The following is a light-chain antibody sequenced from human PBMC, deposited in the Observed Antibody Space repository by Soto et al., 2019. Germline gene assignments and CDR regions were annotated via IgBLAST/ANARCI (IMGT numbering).Light chain of an antibody. CDR3: QQLNSYPLT. J-gene: IGKJ4*01. CDR1: QGSRND. V-gene: IGKV1-17*01. CDR2: KVS. Sequence: IQMTQSPAALSASVVGRFTITFRASQGSRNDVGWYQQKPGKAPKLLIYKVSSLESGVPSRFSGSGSGTEFTLTISSLQPEDFATYFCQQLNSYPLTFGGGTKVDIK.